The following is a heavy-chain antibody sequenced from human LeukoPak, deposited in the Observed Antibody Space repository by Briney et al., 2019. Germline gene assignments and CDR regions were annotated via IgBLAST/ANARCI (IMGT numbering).Heavy chain of an antibody. CDR1: GGSISSYY. CDR2: IYYSGST. D-gene: IGHD6-19*01. Sequence: PSETLSLTCTVSGGSISSYYWSWIRQPPGKGLEWIGYIYYSGSTNYNPSLKSRVTISVDTSKNQFSLKLSSVTAADTAVYYCARAIAVADSIHFDYWGQGTLVTVSS. J-gene: IGHJ4*02. V-gene: IGHV4-59*08. CDR3: ARAIAVADSIHFDY.